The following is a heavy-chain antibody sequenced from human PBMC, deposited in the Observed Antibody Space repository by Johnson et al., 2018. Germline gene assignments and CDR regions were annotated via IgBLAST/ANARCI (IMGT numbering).Heavy chain of an antibody. V-gene: IGHV3-74*02. D-gene: IGHD2/OR15-2a*01. Sequence: VQLVESGGGLVQPGGSLRLSCAASGFTFSSYWMHWVRQAPGKGLVWVSRINSDGSNTSYADSVKGRFTISRDNYKNTLYRQMNSLRVEDTAVEYCGPHFPYFDNWGQGTLVTVSS. CDR3: GPHFPYFDN. J-gene: IGHJ4*02. CDR1: GFTFSSYW. CDR2: INSDGSNT.